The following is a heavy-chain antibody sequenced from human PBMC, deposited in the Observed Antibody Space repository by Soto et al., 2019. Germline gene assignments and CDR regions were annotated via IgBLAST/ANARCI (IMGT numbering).Heavy chain of an antibody. J-gene: IGHJ4*02. CDR3: AKPVGYYYDSSGYPPPFDY. CDR2: ISGSGGST. Sequence: GGSLRLSCAASGFTLSSYAMSWVRQAPGKGLEWVSAISGSGGSTYYADSVKGRFTISRDNSKNTLYLQMNSLRAEDTAVYYCAKPVGYYYDSSGYPPPFDYWGQGTLVTVSS. CDR1: GFTLSSYA. D-gene: IGHD3-22*01. V-gene: IGHV3-23*01.